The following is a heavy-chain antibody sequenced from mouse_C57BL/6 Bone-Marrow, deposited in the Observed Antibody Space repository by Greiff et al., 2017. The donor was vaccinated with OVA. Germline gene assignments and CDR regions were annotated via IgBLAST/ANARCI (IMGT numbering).Heavy chain of an antibody. CDR1: GFSLSTSGMG. Sequence: QVQLKESGPGILQSSQTLSLTCSFSGFSLSTSGMGVSWIRQPSGKGLEWLAHIYWDDDKRYNPSLKSRLTISKDTSRNQVFLKITSVDTADTATYYCARRARGGYGSSWYFDVWGTGTTVTVSS. CDR2: IYWDDDK. V-gene: IGHV8-12*01. J-gene: IGHJ1*03. CDR3: ARRARGGYGSSWYFDV. D-gene: IGHD1-1*01.